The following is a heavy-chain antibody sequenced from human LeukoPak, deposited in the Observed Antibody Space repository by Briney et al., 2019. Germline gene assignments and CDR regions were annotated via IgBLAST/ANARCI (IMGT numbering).Heavy chain of an antibody. V-gene: IGHV1-8*01. CDR3: ARGPTPYYDFWSGYYYGYYFDY. CDR2: MKPNSGKT. Sequence: ASGKVSFKASGYTFTSYDINWVRQATGQGREWMGWMKPNSGKTGYAQKFQGRVTMTRNTSIRTAYMELSSLRPEDTAVYYCARGPTPYYDFWSGYYYGYYFDYWGRGTLVTVSS. D-gene: IGHD3-3*01. CDR1: GYTFTSYD. J-gene: IGHJ4*02.